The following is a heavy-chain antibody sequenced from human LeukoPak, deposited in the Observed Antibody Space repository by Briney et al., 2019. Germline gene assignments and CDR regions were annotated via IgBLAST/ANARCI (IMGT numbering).Heavy chain of an antibody. CDR2: ISSSSSTI. J-gene: IGHJ5*02. CDR3: ATRLWFGELLGPNWFDP. CDR1: GFTSSSYS. Sequence: GGSLRLSCAASGFTSSSYSMNWVRQAPGKGLEWVSYISSSSSTIYYADSVKVRFTISRDNAKNSLYLQMNCLRAEDTAVYYCATRLWFGELLGPNWFDPWGQGTLVTVSS. D-gene: IGHD3-10*01. V-gene: IGHV3-48*01.